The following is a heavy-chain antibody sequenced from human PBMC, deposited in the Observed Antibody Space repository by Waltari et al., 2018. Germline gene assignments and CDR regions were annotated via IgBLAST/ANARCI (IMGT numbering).Heavy chain of an antibody. J-gene: IGHJ4*02. V-gene: IGHV3-30-3*01. CDR2: ISNDGNDK. Sequence: QVQLVESGGGLGRPGRSLSLPCVASGAPCSSYALDWVRRAPGKGLEWVAVISNDGNDKYYVDSVKGRFTVSRDNSRNTLYLEMNSLRAEDTAVYYCASPPSSCTYPLCFRIGHWGQGTLVTVSS. CDR3: ASPPSSCTYPLCFRIGH. D-gene: IGHD2-8*01. CDR1: GAPCSSYA.